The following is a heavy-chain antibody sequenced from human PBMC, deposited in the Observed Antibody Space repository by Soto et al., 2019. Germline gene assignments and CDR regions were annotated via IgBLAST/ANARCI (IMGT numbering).Heavy chain of an antibody. CDR3: ARVPYGSGTCDY. J-gene: IGHJ4*02. CDR2: INAGNGNT. D-gene: IGHD3-10*01. V-gene: IGHV1-3*01. Sequence: QVQLVQSGAEVKKPGASVKVSCKASGYTFTSYAMHWVRQAPGQRLEWMGWINAGNGNTKYSQKFQGRVTITRDTSASTAYMELSSLGSEDTAVYYCARVPYGSGTCDYWGQGTLVTVSS. CDR1: GYTFTSYA.